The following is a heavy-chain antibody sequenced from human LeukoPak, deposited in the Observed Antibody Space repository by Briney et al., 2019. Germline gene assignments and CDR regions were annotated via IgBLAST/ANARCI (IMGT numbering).Heavy chain of an antibody. Sequence: PGGSLRLSCAASGFTFSSYGMHWVRQAPGKGLEWVAVISYDGSNKYYADSVKGRFTISRDNSKNTLYLQMNSLRAEDTAVYYCANVGQQLVQGLDYWGQGTLVTVSS. V-gene: IGHV3-30*18. D-gene: IGHD6-13*01. CDR3: ANVGQQLVQGLDY. CDR2: ISYDGSNK. J-gene: IGHJ4*02. CDR1: GFTFSSYG.